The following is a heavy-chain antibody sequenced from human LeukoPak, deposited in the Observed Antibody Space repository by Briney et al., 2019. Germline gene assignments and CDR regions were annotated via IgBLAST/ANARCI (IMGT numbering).Heavy chain of an antibody. CDR2: ISYDGSNK. CDR3: ARDGGDIVVVPAATMSLDY. CDR1: GFTFSSYA. V-gene: IGHV3-30-3*01. D-gene: IGHD2-2*01. J-gene: IGHJ4*02. Sequence: GGSLRLSCAASGFTFSSYAMHWVRQAPGKGLEWVAVISYDGSNKYYADSVKGRFTISRDNSKNTLYLQMNSLRAEDTAVYYCARDGGDIVVVPAATMSLDYWGQGTLVTVSS.